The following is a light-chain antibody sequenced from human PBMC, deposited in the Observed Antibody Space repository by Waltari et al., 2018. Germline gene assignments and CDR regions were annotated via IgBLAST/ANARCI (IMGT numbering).Light chain of an antibody. CDR1: SSDVGGYNY. CDR3: TSYAGSHNWV. J-gene: IGLJ2*01. V-gene: IGLV2-8*01. CDR2: EVN. Sequence: QSALTQPPSASGSPGQSVTISCTGTSSDVGGYNYVSWYQHPPGKAPKLMISEVNRRPSGAPDRFSGSKSGNTASLTVSGLQADDEADYYCTSYAGSHNWVFGGGTKLTVL.